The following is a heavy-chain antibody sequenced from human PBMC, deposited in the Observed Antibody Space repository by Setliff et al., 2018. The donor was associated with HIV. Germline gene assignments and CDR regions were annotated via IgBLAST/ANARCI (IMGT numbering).Heavy chain of an antibody. Sequence: GESLKISCKGSGYSFTSYWIGWVRQMPGKGLEWMGLIYPSDSDTRYSPSFQGQVTISADKSISTAYLQWSSLKAPDTAMYYCARLSKYYDFLTPDSCGQGTLVSVSS. V-gene: IGHV5-51*01. D-gene: IGHD3-9*01. CDR2: IYPSDSDT. CDR1: GYSFTSYW. CDR3: ARLSKYYDFLTPDS. J-gene: IGHJ4*02.